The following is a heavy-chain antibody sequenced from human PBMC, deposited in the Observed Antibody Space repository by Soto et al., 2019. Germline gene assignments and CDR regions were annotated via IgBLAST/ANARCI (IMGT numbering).Heavy chain of an antibody. V-gene: IGHV3-33*01. Sequence: GGSLRLSCAASGFTFSSYGMHWVRQAPGKGLERVAVIWYDGSNKYYADSVKGRFTISRDNSKNTLYLQMNSLRAEDTAVYYCVRVLRGDIVGVPAAPNYGMDVWGQGTTVTVSS. CDR2: IWYDGSNK. CDR1: GFTFSSYG. CDR3: VRVLRGDIVGVPAAPNYGMDV. D-gene: IGHD2-2*01. J-gene: IGHJ6*01.